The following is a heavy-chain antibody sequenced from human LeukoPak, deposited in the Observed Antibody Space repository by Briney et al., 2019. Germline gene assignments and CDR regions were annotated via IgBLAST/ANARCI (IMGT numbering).Heavy chain of an antibody. V-gene: IGHV3-33*01. CDR2: IWYDGSNK. J-gene: IGHJ4*02. CDR3: ARDSCSGGSCYFDY. D-gene: IGHD2-15*01. CDR1: GFTFSSYG. Sequence: PGGSLRLSCAASGFTFSSYGMHWVRQAPGKGLEWVAVIWYDGSNKYYADSVKGRFTISRDNSKNTLYLQTNSLRAEDTAVYYCARDSCSGGSCYFDYWGQGTLVTVSS.